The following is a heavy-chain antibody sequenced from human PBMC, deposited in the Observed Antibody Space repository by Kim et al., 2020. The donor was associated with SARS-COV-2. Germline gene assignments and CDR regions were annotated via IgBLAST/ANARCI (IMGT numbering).Heavy chain of an antibody. Sequence: ASVKVSCKASGYTFTNYDINWLRQATGQGPEWMGWMNPNSGNTGYAQKFQGRVTMTRDTSISTAYMELSSLRSEDRAVYYCARGDRYCSGSSCYNYWGQGPLVTVSS. CDR1: GYTFTNYD. D-gene: IGHD2-2*02. CDR3: ARGDRYCSGSSCYNY. CDR2: MNPNSGNT. J-gene: IGHJ4*02. V-gene: IGHV1-8*01.